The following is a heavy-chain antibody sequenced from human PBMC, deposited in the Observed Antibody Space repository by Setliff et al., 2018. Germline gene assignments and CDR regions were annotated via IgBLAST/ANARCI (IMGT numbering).Heavy chain of an antibody. D-gene: IGHD7-27*01. Sequence: GASVKVSCKASGFTFTSYDFNLLRQATGQGLEWMGWMNPNSGNTGYAQKFQGRVTITRNTSISTAYMELSSLRSEDTAVYYCARGLGSYYYYYMDVWGKGTTVTVSS. CDR3: ARGLGSYYYYYMDV. V-gene: IGHV1-8*03. CDR2: MNPNSGNT. J-gene: IGHJ6*03. CDR1: GFTFTSYD.